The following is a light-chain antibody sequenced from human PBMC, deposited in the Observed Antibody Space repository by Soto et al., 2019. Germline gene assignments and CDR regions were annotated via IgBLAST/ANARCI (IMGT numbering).Light chain of an antibody. V-gene: IGKV3-20*01. Sequence: EIVLTQSPGTLSLSPGERATLSCRASQSVSNNYLAWYQQKPGQAPRLLIYGASSRATGIPDRFSGSGSGTDFTLTISRLEPEDFAAYYCQQYGSSPQTFGQGTKVEIK. CDR3: QQYGSSPQT. CDR1: QSVSNNY. J-gene: IGKJ1*01. CDR2: GAS.